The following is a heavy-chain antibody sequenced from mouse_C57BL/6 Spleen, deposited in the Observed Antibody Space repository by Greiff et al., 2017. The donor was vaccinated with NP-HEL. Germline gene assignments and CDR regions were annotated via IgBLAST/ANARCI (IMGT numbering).Heavy chain of an antibody. D-gene: IGHD2-5*01. CDR3: ARWRSNYRYFDV. CDR1: GYTFTSYW. Sequence: QVHVKQPGTELVKPGASVKLSCKASGYTFTSYWMHWVKQRPGQGLEWIGNINPSNGGTNYNEKFKSKATLTVDKSSSTAYMQLSSLTSEDSAVYYCARWRSNYRYFDVWGTGTTVTVSS. V-gene: IGHV1-53*01. CDR2: INPSNGGT. J-gene: IGHJ1*03.